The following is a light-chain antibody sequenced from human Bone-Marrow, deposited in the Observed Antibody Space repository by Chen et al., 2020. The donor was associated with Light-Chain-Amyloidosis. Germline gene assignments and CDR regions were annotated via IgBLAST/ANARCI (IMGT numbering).Light chain of an antibody. CDR1: QSVSSSY. J-gene: IGKJ1*01. V-gene: IGKV3-20*01. CDR2: GAS. Sequence: EIVLTQSPGTLSLSPGERATLSCRASQSVSSSYLAWYQQKPGQAPRLLIYGASSRATGIPDRFSGSGSGTDFTLTISSLQSEDFAVYYCQQYNNWVTFGQGTKVEIK. CDR3: QQYNNWVT.